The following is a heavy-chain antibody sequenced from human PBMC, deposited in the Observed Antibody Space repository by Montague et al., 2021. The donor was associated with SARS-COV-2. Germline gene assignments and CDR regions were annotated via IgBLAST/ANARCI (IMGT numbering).Heavy chain of an antibody. CDR2: IYYSGTT. CDR1: SGSIISSGYY. D-gene: IGHD3-10*01. Sequence: SETLSLTCSVSSGSIISSGYYWGWIRQPPGKELKWIGNIYYSGTTYYNPSLQSRGTISVDTSKNHLSLELSSVTAADTAVYFCARGMIRGVTTPFDYWGQGSQVTVSS. J-gene: IGHJ4*02. CDR3: ARGMIRGVTTPFDY. V-gene: IGHV4-39*02.